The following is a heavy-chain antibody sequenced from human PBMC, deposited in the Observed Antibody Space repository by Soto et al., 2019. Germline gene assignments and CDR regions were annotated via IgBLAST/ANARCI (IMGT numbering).Heavy chain of an antibody. D-gene: IGHD2-15*01. J-gene: IGHJ4*02. Sequence: QVQLVQSGAEVKKPGASVKVSCKASGYTFTSYDINWVRQATGQGLEWMGWMNPNSGNTGYAQKFQGRVTMTRNTAKSTANMELRSLRSEDTAVYYCARGEDCSGGNCYSVDYWGQGTLVTVSS. V-gene: IGHV1-8*01. CDR1: GYTFTSYD. CDR2: MNPNSGNT. CDR3: ARGEDCSGGNCYSVDY.